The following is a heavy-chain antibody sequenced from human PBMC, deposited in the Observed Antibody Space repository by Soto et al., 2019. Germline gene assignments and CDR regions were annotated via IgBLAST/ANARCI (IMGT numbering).Heavy chain of an antibody. Sequence: SVKVSCKASGGTFSSYAISWVRQAPGQGLEWMGGIIPIFGTANYAQKFQGRVTITADKSTSTAYMELSSLRSEDTAVYYCAVTGTYYDFWSGYHTFDYWGHGTLVTVS. J-gene: IGHJ4*01. CDR1: GGTFSSYA. V-gene: IGHV1-69*06. CDR2: IIPIFGTA. CDR3: AVTGTYYDFWSGYHTFDY. D-gene: IGHD3-3*01.